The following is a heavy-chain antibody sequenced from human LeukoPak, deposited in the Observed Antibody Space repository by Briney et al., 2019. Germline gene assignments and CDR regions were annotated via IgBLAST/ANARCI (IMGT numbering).Heavy chain of an antibody. Sequence: SETLSLTCAVYGGSFSGYYWSWIRQPPGKGLEWIGEINHSGSTNYNPSLKSRVTISVDTSKNQFSLKMSSVTAADTAVYYCARTGDGYNYYNYYYMDVWGKGTTVTVTS. D-gene: IGHD5-24*01. CDR3: ARTGDGYNYYNYYYMDV. CDR2: INHSGST. J-gene: IGHJ6*03. V-gene: IGHV4-34*01. CDR1: GGSFSGYY.